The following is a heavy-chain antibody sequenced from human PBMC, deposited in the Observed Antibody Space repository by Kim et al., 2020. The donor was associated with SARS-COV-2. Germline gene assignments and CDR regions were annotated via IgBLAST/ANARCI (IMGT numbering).Heavy chain of an antibody. D-gene: IGHD5-12*01. CDR1: GFTFSSYG. CDR3: AREGLGMATMEIDY. Sequence: GGSLRLSCAASGFTFSSYGMHWVRQAPGKGLEWVAVIWYDGSNKYYADSVKGRFTISRDNSKNTLYLQMNSLRAEDTAVYYCAREGLGMATMEIDYWGQGTLVTVSS. V-gene: IGHV3-33*01. J-gene: IGHJ4*02. CDR2: IWYDGSNK.